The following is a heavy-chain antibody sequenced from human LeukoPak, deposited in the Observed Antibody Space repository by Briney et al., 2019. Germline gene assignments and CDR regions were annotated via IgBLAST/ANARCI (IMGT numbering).Heavy chain of an antibody. V-gene: IGHV3-48*03. Sequence: GGSLRLSCDASGFDFKTHDMNWVRQAPGKGLEWIAYFSGSGLSTYHADSVKGRFTISRDNAKNSLFLQMNSLRVEDTATYYSARQYTTSSSEFDSWGQGTLVTV. CDR2: FSGSGLST. CDR1: GFDFKTHD. J-gene: IGHJ4*02. D-gene: IGHD2/OR15-2a*01. CDR3: ARQYTTSSSEFDS.